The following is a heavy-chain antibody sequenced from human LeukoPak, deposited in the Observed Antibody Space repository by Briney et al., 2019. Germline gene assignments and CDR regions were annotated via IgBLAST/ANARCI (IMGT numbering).Heavy chain of an antibody. D-gene: IGHD3-16*01. CDR3: ARWGVLRFDY. Sequence: SETLSLTCTVSGGSISSYYWSWIRQPPGKGLEWIGYNYTSGSTNYNPSLKSRITISVDTSKNQSSLKRSCVTAADTAVYYCARWGVLRFDYWGQGTLVTVSS. CDR1: GGSISSYY. CDR2: NYTSGST. J-gene: IGHJ4*02. V-gene: IGHV4-4*09.